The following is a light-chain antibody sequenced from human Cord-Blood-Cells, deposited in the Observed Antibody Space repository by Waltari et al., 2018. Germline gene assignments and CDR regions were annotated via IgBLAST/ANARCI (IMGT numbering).Light chain of an antibody. J-gene: IGKJ1*01. Sequence: EIVLTQSPGTLSLSPGARATLSCSASQSVSSSYLAWYQQKPGQAPRLLIYGASSRATGIPDRFSGSGSGTDFTLTISRLEPEDFAVYYCQQYGSSPWTFGQGTKVEIK. CDR2: GAS. V-gene: IGKV3-20*01. CDR3: QQYGSSPWT. CDR1: QSVSSSY.